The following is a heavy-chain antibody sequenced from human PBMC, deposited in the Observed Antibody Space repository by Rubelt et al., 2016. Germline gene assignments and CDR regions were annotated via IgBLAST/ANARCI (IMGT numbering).Heavy chain of an antibody. Sequence: EVQLVESGGGLVQPGRSLRLSCAASGFTFDDYAMHWVRQAPGKGLELVSGCFWNSGSIGYADAVKCRLTISRENAKNSLYLQMNSLRAEDTALYYCAKDSSLEMAELDYWGQGTLVTVSS. D-gene: IGHD5-24*01. J-gene: IGHJ4*02. CDR3: AKDSSLEMAELDY. CDR2: CFWNSGSI. CDR1: GFTFDDYA. V-gene: IGHV3-9*01.